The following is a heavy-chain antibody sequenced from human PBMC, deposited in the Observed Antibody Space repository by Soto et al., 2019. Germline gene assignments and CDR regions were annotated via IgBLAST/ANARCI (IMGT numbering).Heavy chain of an antibody. D-gene: IGHD3-16*01. J-gene: IGHJ3*02. CDR1: GGSISSGDYY. Sequence: SETLSLTCTASGGSISSGDYYWNWIRQPPGKGLEWIGFIYNSGNTYYNPSLKSRVTISLDTSKNQFSLKLTSVTAADTAVYYCARNDYDYVWESPGGDAFDIWGQGTLVTV. V-gene: IGHV4-30-4*01. CDR2: IYNSGNT. CDR3: ARNDYDYVWESPGGDAFDI.